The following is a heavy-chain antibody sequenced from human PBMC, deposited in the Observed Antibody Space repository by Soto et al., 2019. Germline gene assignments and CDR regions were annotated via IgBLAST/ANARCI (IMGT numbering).Heavy chain of an antibody. J-gene: IGHJ4*02. CDR1: GYTFTGHY. CDR3: GRGRSGQIVVFY. V-gene: IGHV1-2*02. CDR2: IGPESGAT. D-gene: IGHD5-12*01. Sequence: XSVKVSCKASGYTFTGHYIHWVRQAPEQGPEWMGEIGPESGATRYAQKFQGRVTMTRDMSITTVYMELNNLSPDDTAAYYCGRGRSGQIVVFYWGQGTPVTVSS.